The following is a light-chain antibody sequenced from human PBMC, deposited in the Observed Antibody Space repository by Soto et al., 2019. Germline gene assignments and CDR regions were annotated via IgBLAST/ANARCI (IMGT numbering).Light chain of an antibody. J-gene: IGLJ2*01. CDR3: QTWGSGIVV. Sequence: QPVLTQSPSASASLGASVKLTCTLSSGHSNYAIAWHQQQSEKGPRYLMKLNSDGSHSKGDGIPDRFSGSSSGAERYLTISSLQSEDEADYCQTWGSGIVVFGGGTKLTVL. V-gene: IGLV4-69*01. CDR2: LNSDGSH. CDR1: SGHSNYA.